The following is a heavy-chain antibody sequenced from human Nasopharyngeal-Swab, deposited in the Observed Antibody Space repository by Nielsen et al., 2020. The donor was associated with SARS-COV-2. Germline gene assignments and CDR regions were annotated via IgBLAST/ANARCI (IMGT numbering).Heavy chain of an antibody. D-gene: IGHD4-17*01. Sequence: WIRQPPGKGLEWIGEINHSGSTNYNPSPKSRVTISVDTSKNQFSLKLSSVTAADTAVYCCASNYGDYAESRARFDYWGQGTLVTVSS. V-gene: IGHV4-34*01. CDR3: ASNYGDYAESRARFDY. J-gene: IGHJ4*02. CDR2: INHSGST.